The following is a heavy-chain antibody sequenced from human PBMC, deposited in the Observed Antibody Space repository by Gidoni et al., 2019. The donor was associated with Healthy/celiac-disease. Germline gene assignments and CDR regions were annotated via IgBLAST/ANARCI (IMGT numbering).Heavy chain of an antibody. CDR2: INPNSGGT. CDR1: GYTFTGYY. Sequence: QVQLVQSGAEVKKPGASVTVSCKASGYTFTGYYMHWVRQAPGQGLEWMGWINPNSGGTNYAQKLQGWVTMTRDTSISTAYMELSRLRSDDTAVYYCARGTVTTLPYYYYYGMDVWGQGTTVTVSS. D-gene: IGHD4-17*01. CDR3: ARGTVTTLPYYYYYGMDV. V-gene: IGHV1-2*04. J-gene: IGHJ6*02.